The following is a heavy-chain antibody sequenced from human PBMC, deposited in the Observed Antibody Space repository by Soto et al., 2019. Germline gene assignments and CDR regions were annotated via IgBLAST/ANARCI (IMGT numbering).Heavy chain of an antibody. Sequence: QVQVQQWGAGLLKSSETLSLTCAVYGGSFSGYYWSWIRQSPGKGLEWIGEVNPTGSTKYNPSLKSRVTISVDTSKIQFSLNLNSVTATDTALYYCARSREQWLVDAFDIWGQGTMVTVSS. CDR3: ARSREQWLVDAFDI. CDR1: GGSFSGYY. V-gene: IGHV4-34*01. CDR2: VNPTGST. J-gene: IGHJ3*02. D-gene: IGHD6-19*01.